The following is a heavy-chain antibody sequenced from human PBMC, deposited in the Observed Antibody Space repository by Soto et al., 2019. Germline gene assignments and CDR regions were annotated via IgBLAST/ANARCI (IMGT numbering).Heavy chain of an antibody. CDR3: ARDLNKRGMDD. V-gene: IGHV3-21*01. CDR1: GFTFSIYS. D-gene: IGHD3-10*01. J-gene: IGHJ6*02. Sequence: GGSLRLSCAASGFTFSIYSMNWVRQASGKVLVWFSSIISSSGYIYYADSVKSRLTISSDTSKNSLSLHISSVRAADTAVYYCARDLNKRGMDDWGQGTTVTVSS. CDR2: IISSSGYI.